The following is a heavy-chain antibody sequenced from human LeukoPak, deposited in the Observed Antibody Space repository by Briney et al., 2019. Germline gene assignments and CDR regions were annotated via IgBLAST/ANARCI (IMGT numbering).Heavy chain of an antibody. CDR3: ARFERGYSGSEGIDY. D-gene: IGHD5-12*01. Sequence: SETLSLTCTVSGGSISSGDYYWSWVRQPPGTGLEWIGYIYYSGSTYYNPSLKSRVTISVDTSKNQFSLKLSSVTAADTAVYYCARFERGYSGSEGIDYWGQGTLVTVSS. CDR2: IYYSGST. CDR1: GGSISSGDYY. V-gene: IGHV4-30-4*01. J-gene: IGHJ4*02.